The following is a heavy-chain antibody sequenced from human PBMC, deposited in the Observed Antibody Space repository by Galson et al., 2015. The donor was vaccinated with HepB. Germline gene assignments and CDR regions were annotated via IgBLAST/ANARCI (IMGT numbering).Heavy chain of an antibody. J-gene: IGHJ3*02. Sequence: SLRLSCAASGFTFSSYAMHWVRQAPGKGLEWVAVISYDGSNKYYADSVKGRFTISRDNSKNTLYLQMNSLRAEDTAVYYCARNAPWYPDAFDIWGQGTMVTVSS. CDR3: ARNAPWYPDAFDI. CDR2: ISYDGSNK. D-gene: IGHD6-13*01. CDR1: GFTFSSYA. V-gene: IGHV3-30*04.